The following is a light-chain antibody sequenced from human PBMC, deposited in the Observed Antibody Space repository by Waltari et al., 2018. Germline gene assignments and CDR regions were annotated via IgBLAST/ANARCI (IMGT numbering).Light chain of an antibody. CDR3: QSYDRSLSGSV. J-gene: IGLJ2*01. CDR1: SPNSGAGYA. V-gene: IGLV1-40*01. CDR2: GDN. Sequence: QSVLTQPPSVSGAPGQRVTISCTGSSPNSGAGYAAPWDHPPPGTGPKLIICGDNNRPSGVPDRFSGSKSGTSASLAITGLQAEDEADYYCQSYDRSLSGSVFGGGTKLTVL.